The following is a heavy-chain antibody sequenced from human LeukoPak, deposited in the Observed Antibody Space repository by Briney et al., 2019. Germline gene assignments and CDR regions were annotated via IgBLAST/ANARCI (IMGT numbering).Heavy chain of an antibody. Sequence: PSETLPLTCAVYGGSFSGYYWSWIRQPPGKGLEWIGEINHSGSTNYNPSLKSRVTISVDTSKNQFSLKLSSVTAADTAVYYCARGGFVVVPAAPRPYYYYMDVWGKGTTVTVSS. D-gene: IGHD2-2*01. J-gene: IGHJ6*03. V-gene: IGHV4-34*01. CDR1: GGSFSGYY. CDR3: ARGGFVVVPAAPRPYYYYMDV. CDR2: INHSGST.